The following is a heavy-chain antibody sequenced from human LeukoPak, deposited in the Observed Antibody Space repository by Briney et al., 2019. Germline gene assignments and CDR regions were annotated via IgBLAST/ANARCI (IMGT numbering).Heavy chain of an antibody. V-gene: IGHV1-46*01. CDR3: ARASGGSYGGAFDY. J-gene: IGHJ4*02. CDR2: INPSGGST. CDR1: GYTFTSYY. D-gene: IGHD1-26*01. Sequence: ASVTVSCKASGYTFTSYYMLWVRQAPGQGLEWMGIINPSGGSTNYAQKFQGRVTMTRDMSTSTVYMQLSSLRSDDTAVYYCARASGGSYGGAFDYWGQGTLVTVSS.